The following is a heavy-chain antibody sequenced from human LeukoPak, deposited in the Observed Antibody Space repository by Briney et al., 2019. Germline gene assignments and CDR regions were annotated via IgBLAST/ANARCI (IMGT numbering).Heavy chain of an antibody. D-gene: IGHD6-19*01. V-gene: IGHV4-30-2*01. Sequence: PSETLSLTCAVSGGSISSGGYSWSWIRQPPGKGLEWIGYIYHSGSTYYNPSLKSRVTISVDRSKNQFSLKLSSVTAADTAVYYCARGLRSSGWYGFDPWGQGTLVTVSS. CDR1: GGSISSGGYS. CDR3: ARGLRSSGWYGFDP. J-gene: IGHJ5*02. CDR2: IYHSGST.